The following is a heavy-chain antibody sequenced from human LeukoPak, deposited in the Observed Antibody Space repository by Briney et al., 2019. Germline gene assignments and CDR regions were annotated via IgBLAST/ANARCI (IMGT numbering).Heavy chain of an antibody. CDR2: IKQDGSEK. J-gene: IGHJ3*02. V-gene: IGHV3-7*01. Sequence: GGSLRLSCAASGFTFSDYYMSWVRQAPGKGLEWVANIKQDGSEKYYVDSVKGRFTISRDNAKNSLYLQMNSLRAEDTAVYYCARRSAAKDAFDIWGQGTKVTVSS. CDR1: GFTFSDYY. D-gene: IGHD6-25*01. CDR3: ARRSAAKDAFDI.